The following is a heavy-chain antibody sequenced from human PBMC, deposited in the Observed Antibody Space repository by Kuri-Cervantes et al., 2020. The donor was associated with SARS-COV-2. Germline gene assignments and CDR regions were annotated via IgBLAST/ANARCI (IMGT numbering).Heavy chain of an antibody. D-gene: IGHD1-26*01. CDR1: GGSISTYY. J-gene: IGHJ4*02. CDR3: ATGSYYVAYDY. Sequence: GSLRLSCTVPGGSISTYYWSWIRQPPGKGLEWIGYLYYSGSTNYNPSLKSRVTISLDTSKNQFSLKLSSVTAADTAVYYCATGSYYVAYDYWGQGTLVTVSS. V-gene: IGHV4-59*01. CDR2: LYYSGST.